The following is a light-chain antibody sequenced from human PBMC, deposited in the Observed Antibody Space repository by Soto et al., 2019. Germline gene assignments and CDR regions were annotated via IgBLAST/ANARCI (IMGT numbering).Light chain of an antibody. CDR3: QQSYSTPYT. J-gene: IGKJ2*01. CDR1: QTISTY. CDR2: AAS. V-gene: IGKV1-39*01. Sequence: IQMTQSPSSLSASVGDRVSITCRASQTISTYLNWYQQKPGKAPKLLIYAASSLQSGVPSRFSGSGSGTDFTLTISSLQPEDFATYYCQQSYSTPYTFGQVTKLEIK.